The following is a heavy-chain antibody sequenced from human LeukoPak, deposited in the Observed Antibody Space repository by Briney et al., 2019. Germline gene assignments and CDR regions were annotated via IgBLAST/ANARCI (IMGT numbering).Heavy chain of an antibody. V-gene: IGHV3-21*01. J-gene: IGHJ4*02. CDR2: ISSSSSYI. D-gene: IGHD5-24*01. CDR3: ATERLGDGYTLAY. CDR1: GFTFSSYS. Sequence: GGSLRLSCAASGFTFSSYSMNWVRQAPGKGLEWVSSISSSSSYIYYADSVKGRFTISRDNAKNSLYLQMNSLRAEDTAVYYCATERLGDGYTLAYWGQGTLVTVSS.